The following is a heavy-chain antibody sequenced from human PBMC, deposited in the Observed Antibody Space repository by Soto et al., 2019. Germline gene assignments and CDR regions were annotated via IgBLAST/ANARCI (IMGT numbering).Heavy chain of an antibody. CDR3: AKGLSSASSFDS. CDR1: GFTFSHHD. Sequence: GGSLRLSCAASGFTFSHHDMSWVRQAPGKGLEWVSAISGSGGRTHYADSVKGRFTISRDNSKNILSLQMNSLRAEDTAVYHCAKGLSSASSFDSWGQGTLVTVS. D-gene: IGHD3-22*01. CDR2: ISGSGGRT. J-gene: IGHJ4*02. V-gene: IGHV3-23*01.